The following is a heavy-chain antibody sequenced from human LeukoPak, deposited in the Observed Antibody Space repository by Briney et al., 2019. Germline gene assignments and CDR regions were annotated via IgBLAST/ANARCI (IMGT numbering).Heavy chain of an antibody. CDR2: ISAYNGNT. Sequence: ASVKVSCKASGYTFTSYGISWVRQAPGQGLEWMGWISAYNGNTNYAQKLQGRVTMTTDTSTSTAYMELRSLRSDDTAVYYCAREMAGQYYYYGMDVWGQGTTVTVSS. V-gene: IGHV1-18*01. CDR3: AREMAGQYYYYGMDV. CDR1: GYTFTSYG. D-gene: IGHD6-19*01. J-gene: IGHJ6*02.